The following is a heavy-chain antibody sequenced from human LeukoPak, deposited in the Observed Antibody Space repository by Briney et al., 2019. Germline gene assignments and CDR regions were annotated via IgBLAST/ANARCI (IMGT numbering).Heavy chain of an antibody. D-gene: IGHD6-13*01. CDR1: GFTFSSYA. Sequence: PGGSLRLSCAASGFTFSSYAMSWVRQAPGKGLEWVSAISGSGGSTYYADSVKGRFTISRDNSKNTLYLQMNSLRAEDTAVYYCAKGPISSSSLSAEYFQHWGQGTLVTVSS. CDR2: ISGSGGST. CDR3: AKGPISSSSLSAEYFQH. J-gene: IGHJ1*01. V-gene: IGHV3-23*01.